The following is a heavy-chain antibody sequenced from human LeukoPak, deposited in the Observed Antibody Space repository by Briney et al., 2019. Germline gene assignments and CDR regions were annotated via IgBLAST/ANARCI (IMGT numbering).Heavy chain of an antibody. D-gene: IGHD6-6*01. V-gene: IGHV4-59*01. CDR3: ARRRPNSSSSDY. CDR1: GGSIISYY. J-gene: IGHJ4*02. CDR2: IYYSGST. Sequence: SETLSLTCTVSGGSIISYYWSWIRQPPGKGLEYIGYIYYSGSTNYNPSLKSRVTISVDTPKNQFSLKLTSVTAADTAVYYCARRRPNSSSSDYWGQGTLVTVSS.